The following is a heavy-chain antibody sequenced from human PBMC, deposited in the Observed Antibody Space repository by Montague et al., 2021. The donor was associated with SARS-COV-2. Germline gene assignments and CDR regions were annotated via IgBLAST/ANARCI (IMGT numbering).Heavy chain of an antibody. CDR1: GGSISSGGHY. CDR3: ARGFITMIVVVSSLDF. D-gene: IGHD3-22*01. V-gene: IGHV4-31*03. Sequence: TLSLTCTVSGGSISSGGHYWSWIRQPPGKGLEWIGYIYYSGSTYYNPSLKSRVTISVDTSKNQFSLKLSSVTAADTAVYYCARGFITMIVVVSSLDFWGQGTMVTVSS. CDR2: IYYSGST. J-gene: IGHJ3*01.